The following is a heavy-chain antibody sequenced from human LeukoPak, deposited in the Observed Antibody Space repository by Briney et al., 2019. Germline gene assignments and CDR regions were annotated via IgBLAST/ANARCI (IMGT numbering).Heavy chain of an antibody. CDR1: GFSFSGYE. J-gene: IGHJ4*02. D-gene: IGHD3-3*01. Sequence: SGGSLRLSCAVSGFSFSGYEMNWVRQAPGKGLEWISYISSRGSATYYADSVKGRFIISRDDAKNSLYLQMSSLRAEDTAVYYCAREMEFTGYDFGLDYWGQGTLVTVSS. V-gene: IGHV3-48*03. CDR3: AREMEFTGYDFGLDY. CDR2: ISSRGSAT.